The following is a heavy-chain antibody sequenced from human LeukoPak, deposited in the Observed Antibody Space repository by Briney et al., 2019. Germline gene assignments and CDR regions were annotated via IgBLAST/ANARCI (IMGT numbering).Heavy chain of an antibody. CDR1: GFTFGSYW. CDR3: ASPVYGSGSYSNGMDV. D-gene: IGHD3-10*01. Sequence: GGSLRLSCAASGFTFGSYWMSWVRQAPGKGLEWVANIKQDGSEKYYVDSVKGRFTISRDNAKNSLYLQMNSLRAEDTAVYYCASPVYGSGSYSNGMDVWGQGTTVTVSS. CDR2: IKQDGSEK. V-gene: IGHV3-7*03. J-gene: IGHJ6*02.